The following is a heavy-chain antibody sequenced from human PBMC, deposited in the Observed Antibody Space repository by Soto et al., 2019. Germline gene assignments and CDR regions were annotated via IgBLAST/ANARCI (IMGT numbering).Heavy chain of an antibody. Sequence: PGGSLRLSCAASGFTFSSYSMSWVRQAPGKGLEWVSGFRSGGDDDTTYYADSVRGRFTISRDNSKKTLYLQMNSLRAEDTAVYYCAKGLYDSSGYYLDYWGQGTLVTVS. V-gene: IGHV3-23*01. J-gene: IGHJ4*02. CDR1: GFTFSSYS. CDR2: FRSGGDDDTT. CDR3: AKGLYDSSGYYLDY. D-gene: IGHD3-22*01.